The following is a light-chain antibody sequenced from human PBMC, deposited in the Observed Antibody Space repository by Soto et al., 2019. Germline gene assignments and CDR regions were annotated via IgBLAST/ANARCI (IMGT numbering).Light chain of an antibody. Sequence: QLSQTPYNPSAPVGDRVPVACRARQSISDSLAWYQHKPGKAPSLLISDASTLERGVPLRFSGSASGTEFTLTINSMPPDDFATYYCPQYTGYSRTFGQGTMAAIK. CDR3: PQYTGYSRT. CDR1: QSISDS. J-gene: IGKJ1*01. CDR2: DAS. V-gene: IGKV1-5*01.